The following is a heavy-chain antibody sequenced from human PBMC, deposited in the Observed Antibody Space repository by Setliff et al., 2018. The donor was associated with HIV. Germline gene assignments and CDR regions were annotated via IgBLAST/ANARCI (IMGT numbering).Heavy chain of an antibody. CDR2: IYSTGDT. Sequence: SETLSLTCSVSGGSISNFYWSWIRQPPGKGLEWVGHIYSTGDTNYNPSLKSRVTLSADTSKNQLSLSLTSVTAADTAVYYCARGVFRFGEFHDAFEIWSQGTMVTVSS. CDR3: ARGVFRFGEFHDAFEI. D-gene: IGHD3-10*01. CDR1: GGSISNFY. J-gene: IGHJ3*02. V-gene: IGHV4-4*07.